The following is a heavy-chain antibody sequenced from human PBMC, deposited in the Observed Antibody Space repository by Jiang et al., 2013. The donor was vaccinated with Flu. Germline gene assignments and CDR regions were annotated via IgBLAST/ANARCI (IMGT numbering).Heavy chain of an antibody. J-gene: IGHJ4*02. CDR1: GSSISSADYY. CDR3: AREVYGSNSDLFTGFDY. D-gene: IGHD4-23*01. CDR2: IFYSGST. V-gene: IGHV4-30-4*01. Sequence: GPGLVKPSQTLSLTCTVSGSSISSADYYWSWIRQPPGKGLEWIGYIFYSGSTFYTPSLESRVTISLHTSKNQFSLKLSSVTATDTAVYYCAREVYGSNSDLFTGFDYWGQGILVTVSS.